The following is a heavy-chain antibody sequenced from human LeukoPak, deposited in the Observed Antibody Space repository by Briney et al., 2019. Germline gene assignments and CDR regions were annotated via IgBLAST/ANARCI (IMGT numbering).Heavy chain of an antibody. CDR1: GYSFATYC. J-gene: IGHJ6*01. CDR3: ARKYYDRTKVYSYY. V-gene: IGHV5-10-1*01. CDR2: IDPSDSYT. D-gene: IGHD3-3*01. Sequence: LGESRELLYKGSGYSFATYCSGWVRQMPGKGLEWMGRIDPSDSYTNYSPSLQGHVTISADKSISTAYLQWSSLKASHPAMYYCARKYYDRTKVYSYY.